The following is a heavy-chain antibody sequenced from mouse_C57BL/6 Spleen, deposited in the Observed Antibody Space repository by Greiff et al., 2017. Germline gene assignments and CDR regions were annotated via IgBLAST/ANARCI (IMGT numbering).Heavy chain of an antibody. CDR3: SRDSPYYAMDD. D-gene: IGHD2-12*01. J-gene: IGHJ4*01. CDR1: GYAFTNYL. CDR2: INPGSGGT. Sequence: VQLQQSGAELVRPGTSVKVSCKASGYAFTNYLIEWVKQRPGQGLEWIGVINPGSGGTNYNEKFKGKATLTADKSSSTAYMQLSSLTSEDSAVYFCSRDSPYYAMDDWGQGTSVTVSS. V-gene: IGHV1-54*01.